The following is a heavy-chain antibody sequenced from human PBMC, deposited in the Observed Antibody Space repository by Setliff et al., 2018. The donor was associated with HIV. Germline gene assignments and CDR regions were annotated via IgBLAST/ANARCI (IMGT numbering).Heavy chain of an antibody. CDR3: AAGIAVGQDY. J-gene: IGHJ4*02. V-gene: IGHV3-30*04. Sequence: PGESLKISCATFGLTSSSYTLHWVRQAPGKGLEWVAVMSSDGSNKYYADSVKGRFTIPRDNSQNTLYLQMNSLTTEDTAIYYCAAGIAVGQDYWGQGTLVTVSS. D-gene: IGHD2-21*01. CDR1: GLTSSSYT. CDR2: MSSDGSNK.